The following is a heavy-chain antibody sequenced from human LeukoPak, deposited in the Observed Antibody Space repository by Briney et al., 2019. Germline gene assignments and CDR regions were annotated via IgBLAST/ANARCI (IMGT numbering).Heavy chain of an antibody. CDR3: AREAVAAQPNWFDP. CDR2: ISAYNGNT. CDR1: GYTFTSYS. Sequence: ASVKVSCKASGYTFTSYSISWVRQAPGQGLEWMGWISAYNGNTNYAQKLQGRVTMTTDTSTSTAYMELRSLRSDDTAVYYCAREAVAAQPNWFDPWGQGTLVTVSS. J-gene: IGHJ5*02. V-gene: IGHV1-18*01. D-gene: IGHD6-6*01.